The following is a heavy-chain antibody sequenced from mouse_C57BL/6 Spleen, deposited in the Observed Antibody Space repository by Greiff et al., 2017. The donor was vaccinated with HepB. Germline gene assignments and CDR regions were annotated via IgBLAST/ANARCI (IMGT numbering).Heavy chain of an antibody. D-gene: IGHD2-2*01. CDR2: IDPSDSYT. CDR3: ARDGLRQGGYFDY. Sequence: QVQLQQPGAELVMPGASVKLSCKASGYTFTSYWMHWVKQRPGQGLEWIGEIDPSDSYTNYNQKFKGKSTLTVDKSSSTAYMQLSSLTSEDSAVYYCARDGLRQGGYFDYWGQGTTLTVSS. V-gene: IGHV1-69*01. J-gene: IGHJ2*01. CDR1: GYTFTSYW.